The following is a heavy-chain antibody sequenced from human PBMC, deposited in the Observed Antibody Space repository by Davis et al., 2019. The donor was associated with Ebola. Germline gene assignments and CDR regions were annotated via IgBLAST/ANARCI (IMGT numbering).Heavy chain of an antibody. CDR1: GGSFSSYY. J-gene: IGHJ5*02. CDR2: ISHTGST. CDR3: ARGRYSPRVAVGVYAKFDP. D-gene: IGHD2-8*02. V-gene: IGHV4-34*01. Sequence: MPSETLSLTCAINGGSFSSYYWSWIRQTAGRGLEWIGEISHTGSTTYSPSLKGRVTMSLGTSKNQFSLKVTAVTAADTAVYYCARGRYSPRVAVGVYAKFDPWGQGTPVTVSS.